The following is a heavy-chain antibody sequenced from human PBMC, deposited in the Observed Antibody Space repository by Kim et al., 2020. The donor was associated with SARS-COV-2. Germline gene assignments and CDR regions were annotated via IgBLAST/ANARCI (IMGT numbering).Heavy chain of an antibody. CDR2: IYYSGST. J-gene: IGHJ4*02. D-gene: IGHD3-22*01. V-gene: IGHV4-39*01. CDR1: GGSISSSSYY. Sequence: SETLSLTCTVSGGSISSSSYYWGWIRQPPGKGLEWIGSIYYSGSTYYNPSLKSRVTISVDTSKNQFSPKLSSVTAADTAVYYCARRINYYDSSGPLVIFDYWGQGTLVTVSS. CDR3: ARRINYYDSSGPLVIFDY.